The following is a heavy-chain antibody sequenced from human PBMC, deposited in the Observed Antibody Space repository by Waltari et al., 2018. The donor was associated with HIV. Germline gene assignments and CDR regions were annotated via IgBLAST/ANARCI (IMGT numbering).Heavy chain of an antibody. CDR1: GGSFSGYY. CDR2: INHSGST. J-gene: IGHJ3*02. CDR3: ARAASSDAFDI. V-gene: IGHV4-34*01. Sequence: QVQLQQWGAGLLKPSETLYLTCAVYGGSFSGYYWSWIRQPPGEGLEWIGEINHSGSTNYNPSLKSRVTISVDTSKNQFSLKLSSVTAADTAVYYCARAASSDAFDIWGQGTMVTVSS.